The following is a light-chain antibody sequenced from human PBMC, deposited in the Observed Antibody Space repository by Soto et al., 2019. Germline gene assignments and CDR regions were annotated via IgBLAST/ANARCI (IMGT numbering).Light chain of an antibody. CDR3: CSFAGSNSWV. J-gene: IGLJ3*02. CDR1: SSDVGTYDL. CDR2: EAT. Sequence: QSALPQPASVSGSPGQSITISCTGTSSDVGTYDLVSWYQHHPGAAPKLIIYEATRRPSGISNRFSGSKSGNTASLTISGLQAEDEADYSCCSFAGSNSWVFGGGTKLTVL. V-gene: IGLV2-23*01.